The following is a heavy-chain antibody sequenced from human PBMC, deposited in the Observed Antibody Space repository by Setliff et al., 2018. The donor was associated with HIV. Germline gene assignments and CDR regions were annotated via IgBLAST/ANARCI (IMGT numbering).Heavy chain of an antibody. D-gene: IGHD4-17*01. CDR2: INGGGNYI. V-gene: IGHV3-23*03. CDR3: AKDGYSDYLNSYFDY. Sequence: GGSLRLSCAASGFTFSTYDMTWVRQAPGKGLEWVSLINGGGNYIQYADSVKGRFIISRDNSKNMLYLQMNSLRAEDTALYYCAKDGYSDYLNSYFDYWGQGTLVTVSS. CDR1: GFTFSTYD. J-gene: IGHJ4*02.